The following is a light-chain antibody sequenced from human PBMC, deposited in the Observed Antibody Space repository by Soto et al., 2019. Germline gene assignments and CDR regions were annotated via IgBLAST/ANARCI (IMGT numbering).Light chain of an antibody. J-gene: IGKJ5*01. Sequence: IRLAKYPSSLSARVGDRVTITCRASQSIGFYLNWYQQKPGKAHKVLIYAATNLQSGVPSRFSGSGSGTEFTLTISSLQPEDFATYYCQQSYSIPITFGHGTRLEIK. CDR3: QQSYSIPIT. V-gene: IGKV1-39*01. CDR1: QSIGFY. CDR2: AAT.